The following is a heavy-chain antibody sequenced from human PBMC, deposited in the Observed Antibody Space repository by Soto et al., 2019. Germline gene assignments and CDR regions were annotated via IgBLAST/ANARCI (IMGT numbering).Heavy chain of an antibody. Sequence: QVQLVQSGAEVKKPGASVKVSCKASGYTFTNYAMHWVRQAPGQRLEWMGWINAGNGNTKYSQKFQGRVTITRDTSASTAYIELSSLRSEGTAVYYCARGPGGADAPGDYWGQGTLVTVSS. J-gene: IGHJ4*02. D-gene: IGHD2-15*01. CDR1: GYTFTNYA. V-gene: IGHV1-3*01. CDR2: INAGNGNT. CDR3: ARGPGGADAPGDY.